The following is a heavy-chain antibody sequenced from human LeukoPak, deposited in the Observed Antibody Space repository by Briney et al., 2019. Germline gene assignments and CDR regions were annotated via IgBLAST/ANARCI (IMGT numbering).Heavy chain of an antibody. CDR2: INAGNGNT. V-gene: IGHV1-3*01. D-gene: IGHD2-15*01. Sequence: ASVKVSCTASGYTFTIYAMHWVRQAPGQRLEWMGWINAGNGNTKYSQKFQGRVTITRDTSASTAYMELSSLRSEDTAVYYCARDHQLRYCSGGSCSNAYYYYYGMDVWGQGTTVTVSS. CDR1: GYTFTIYA. CDR3: ARDHQLRYCSGGSCSNAYYYYYGMDV. J-gene: IGHJ6*02.